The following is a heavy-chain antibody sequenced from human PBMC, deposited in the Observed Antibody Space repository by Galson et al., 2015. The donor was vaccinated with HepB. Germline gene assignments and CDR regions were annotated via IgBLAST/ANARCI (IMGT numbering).Heavy chain of an antibody. CDR2: IYPGDSDT. Sequence: SGAEVKKPGESLKISCKGSGYSFTSYWIGWVRQMPGKGLEWMGIIYPGDSDTRYNPSFQGQVTISADKSISTAYLQWSSLKASDTAMYYCASSPYSSSWLYDAFDIWGQGTMVTVSS. V-gene: IGHV5-51*01. CDR3: ASSPYSSSWLYDAFDI. CDR1: GYSFTSYW. J-gene: IGHJ3*02. D-gene: IGHD6-13*01.